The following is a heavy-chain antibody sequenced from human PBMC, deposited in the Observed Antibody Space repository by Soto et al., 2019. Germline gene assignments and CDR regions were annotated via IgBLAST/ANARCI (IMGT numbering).Heavy chain of an antibody. D-gene: IGHD3-22*01. CDR2: ISADNGNI. J-gene: IGHJ4*02. Sequence: QVQLVQSGAEVKKPGASVKVSCKASGYTFTNYGISWVRQAPGQGLEWMGWISADNGNIDYAQKLQDRVTMTTDTYMSKAYMELRSLRSDDTAVYYCASASGSGYYALSYWGQGTLVTVSS. CDR3: ASASGSGYYALSY. V-gene: IGHV1-18*01. CDR1: GYTFTNYG.